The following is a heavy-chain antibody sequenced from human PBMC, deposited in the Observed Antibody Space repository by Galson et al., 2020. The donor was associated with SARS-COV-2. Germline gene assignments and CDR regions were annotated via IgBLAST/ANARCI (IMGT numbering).Heavy chain of an antibody. V-gene: IGHV3-23*01. D-gene: IGHD4-17*01. CDR1: GFTFSRYA. CDR3: AKDQGNDYSDQVDY. J-gene: IGHJ4*02. CDR2: VTAGGSIT. Sequence: QLGESLKISCAVSGFTFSRYAMSWVRQVPGKGLEWVSSVTAGGSITYHADTVKGRFTISRDNSKNTLYLQMNSLRVEDTALYYCAKDQGNDYSDQVDYWCQGTLVSVSP.